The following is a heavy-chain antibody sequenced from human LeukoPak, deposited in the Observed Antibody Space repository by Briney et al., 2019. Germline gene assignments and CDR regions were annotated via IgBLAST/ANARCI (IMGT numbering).Heavy chain of an antibody. Sequence: ASVTVSCKASGYTFTAYRIHWVRQAPGQGQEWMGWMNANSGGTNYAQTFHDRVTMTRDTSISTAYMELSRLTSAETAVYYCAKGNDSVWWSYRGSFDYWGQGTPVTVSS. CDR1: GYTFTAYR. D-gene: IGHD3-16*01. CDR2: MNANSGGT. CDR3: AKGNDSVWWSYRGSFDY. V-gene: IGHV1-2*02. J-gene: IGHJ4*02.